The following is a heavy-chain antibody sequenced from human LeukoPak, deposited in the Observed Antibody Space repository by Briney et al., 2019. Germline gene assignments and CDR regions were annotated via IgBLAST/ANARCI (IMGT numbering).Heavy chain of an antibody. D-gene: IGHD6-6*01. J-gene: IGHJ5*02. CDR2: IVPILGIA. V-gene: IGHV1-69*04. Sequence: ASVTVSFMSSGGTFINYAISWVRQAPGQGLEWMGRIVPILGIAKYAQKFQGRVTITADKSTSTACMELSSLRSEDTAVYYCARDREQLARGINWFDPWGQGTQVTVSS. CDR1: GGTFINYA. CDR3: ARDREQLARGINWFDP.